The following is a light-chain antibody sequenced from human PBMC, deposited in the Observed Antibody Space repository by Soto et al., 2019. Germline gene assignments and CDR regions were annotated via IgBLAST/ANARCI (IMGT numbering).Light chain of an antibody. J-gene: IGKJ2*01. V-gene: IGKV1-39*01. Sequence: DIQMTQSPSSLSASVGDRVTITCRASQSISSYLNWYQQKPGKAPNLLIYAASSLQSGVPSRFSGSGSGTVFTLTISSLQPEDFATYYCQQSYSTPYTFGQGTKLEIK. CDR2: AAS. CDR1: QSISSY. CDR3: QQSYSTPYT.